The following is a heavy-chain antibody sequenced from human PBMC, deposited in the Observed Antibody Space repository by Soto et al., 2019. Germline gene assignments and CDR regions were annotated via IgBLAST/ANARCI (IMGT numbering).Heavy chain of an antibody. CDR1: GGTFSSYS. Sequence: GASVKVSCKASGGTFSSYSISWVLQAPGQGLEWMGGIIPIFGTANYAQKFQGRVTITADESTSTAYMELSSLRSEDTAVYYCARAVYYYDSSADHYYYYGMDVWGQGTTVTVSS. V-gene: IGHV1-69*13. CDR3: ARAVYYYDSSADHYYYYGMDV. D-gene: IGHD3-22*01. CDR2: IIPIFGTA. J-gene: IGHJ6*02.